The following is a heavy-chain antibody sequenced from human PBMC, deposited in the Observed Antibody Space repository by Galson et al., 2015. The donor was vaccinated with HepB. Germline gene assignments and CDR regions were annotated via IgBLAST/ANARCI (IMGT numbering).Heavy chain of an antibody. CDR3: ARDTPITMIVVVITTGGMDV. V-gene: IGHV3-30*04. CDR1: GFTFSSYA. J-gene: IGHJ6*02. CDR2: ISYDGSNK. D-gene: IGHD3-22*01. Sequence: SLRLSCAASGFTFSSYAMHWVRQAPGKGLEWVAVISYDGSNKYYADSVKGRFTISRDNSKNTLYLQMNSLRAEDTAVYYCARDTPITMIVVVITTGGMDVWGQGTTVTVSS.